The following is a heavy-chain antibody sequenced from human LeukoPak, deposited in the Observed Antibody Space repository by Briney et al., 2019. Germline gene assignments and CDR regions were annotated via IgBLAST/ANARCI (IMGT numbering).Heavy chain of an antibody. CDR2: ISGSGGAT. CDR3: AKDGYYYDSSGHFDY. J-gene: IGHJ4*02. Sequence: GGSLRLSCAACGFTFSTYAMHWDRQPPGKGLEWVSAISGSGGATYHADADSVKGRFIISRDNSKNTLYLQINSLRVEDTAVYYCAKDGYYYDSSGHFDYWGQGTPVTVSS. CDR1: GFTFSTYA. D-gene: IGHD3-22*01. V-gene: IGHV3-23*01.